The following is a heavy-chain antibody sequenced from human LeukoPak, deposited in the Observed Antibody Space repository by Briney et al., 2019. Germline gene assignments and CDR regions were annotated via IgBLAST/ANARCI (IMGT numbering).Heavy chain of an antibody. CDR1: GGSISSGDCY. CDR3: ASKLLWFGELSDY. D-gene: IGHD3-10*01. V-gene: IGHV4-30-4*08. CDR2: IYYSGST. J-gene: IGHJ4*02. Sequence: SETLSLTCTVSGGSISSGDCYWSWIRQPPGKGLEWIGYIYYSGSTYYNPSLKSRVTISVDTSKNQFSLKLSSATAADTAVYYCASKLLWFGELSDYWGQGTLVTVSS.